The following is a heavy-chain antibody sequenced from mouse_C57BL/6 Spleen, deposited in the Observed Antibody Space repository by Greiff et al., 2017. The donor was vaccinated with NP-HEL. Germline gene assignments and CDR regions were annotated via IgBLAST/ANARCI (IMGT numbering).Heavy chain of an antibody. V-gene: IGHV1-82*01. CDR3: ARPNWDGGDYFDY. D-gene: IGHD4-1*01. J-gene: IGHJ2*01. CDR2: IYPGDGDT. CDR1: GYAFSSSW. Sequence: QVQLKQSGPELVKPGASVKISCKASGYAFSSSWMNWVKQRPGKGLEWIGRIYPGDGDTNYNGKFKGKATLTADKSSSTAYMQLSSLTSEDSAVYFCARPNWDGGDYFDYWGQGTTLTVSS.